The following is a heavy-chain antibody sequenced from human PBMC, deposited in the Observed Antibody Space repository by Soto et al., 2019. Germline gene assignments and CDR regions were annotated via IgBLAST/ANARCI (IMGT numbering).Heavy chain of an antibody. V-gene: IGHV1-58*01. CDR2: IVVGSGNT. D-gene: IGHD2-8*02. CDR3: AAPRAGGPLYYYYGMDV. J-gene: IGHJ6*02. CDR1: GFTFTSSA. Sequence: ASVKVSCKASGFTFTSSAVQWVRQARGQRLEWIGWIVVGSGNTNYAQKFQERVTITRDMSTSTAYMELSSLRSEDTAVYYCAAPRAGGPLYYYYGMDVWGQGTTVTVSS.